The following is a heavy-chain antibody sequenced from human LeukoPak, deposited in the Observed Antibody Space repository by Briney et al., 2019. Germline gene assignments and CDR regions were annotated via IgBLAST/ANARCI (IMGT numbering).Heavy chain of an antibody. Sequence: SETLSLTCAVYGGSFSGYYWSWIRQPPGKGLEWIGEINHSGSTNYNPSLKSRVTISVDTSKNQFSLKLSSVTAADTAVYYCARGDHDFWSGYYRETQSPVWFDPWGQGTLVTVSS. CDR3: ARGDHDFWSGYYRETQSPVWFDP. CDR1: GGSFSGYY. CDR2: INHSGST. J-gene: IGHJ5*02. V-gene: IGHV4-34*01. D-gene: IGHD3-3*01.